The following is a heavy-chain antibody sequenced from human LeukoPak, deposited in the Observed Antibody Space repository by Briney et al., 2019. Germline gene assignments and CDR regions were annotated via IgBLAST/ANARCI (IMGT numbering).Heavy chain of an antibody. CDR1: GFTFSSYA. Sequence: GRSLRLSCAASGFTFSSYAMAWVRQAPGKEPEWVSVITGGGGDTYHIDSVKGRFTISRDNSKNTLYLQMNSLRAEDTAVYFCAKGTLGHCNGASCYPLDYWGQGTLVTVSS. CDR2: ITGGGGDT. V-gene: IGHV3-23*01. J-gene: IGHJ4*02. D-gene: IGHD2-15*01. CDR3: AKGTLGHCNGASCYPLDY.